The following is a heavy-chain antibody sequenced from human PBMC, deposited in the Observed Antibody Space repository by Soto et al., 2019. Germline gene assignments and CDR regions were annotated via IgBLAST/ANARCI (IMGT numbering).Heavy chain of an antibody. CDR1: GFTFSSYW. J-gene: IGHJ4*02. CDR3: ARAVMLEDFYC. D-gene: IGHD2-21*01. CDR2: INSDGSST. Sequence: EVQLVESGGGLVQPGGSLRLSCAASGFTFSSYWMHWVRQAPGKGLVWVSRINSDGSSTSYADSVKGRFTISRDNAKDTLYLQMNSLRAEDRAVYYCARAVMLEDFYCWGQGTMVTVSS. V-gene: IGHV3-74*01.